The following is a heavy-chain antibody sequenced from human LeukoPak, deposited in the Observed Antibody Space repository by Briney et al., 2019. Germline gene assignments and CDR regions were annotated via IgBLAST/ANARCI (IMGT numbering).Heavy chain of an antibody. CDR2: IYHSGSGST. J-gene: IGHJ5*02. Sequence: SETLSLTCTVSGGSISSGGHSWSWIRQPPGKGLEWIGYIYHSGSGSTYYNPSLKSRVTISIDKSKNQFSLKLSSVTAADTAVYYCASYSSGWYHWGQGTLVTVSS. V-gene: IGHV4-30-2*02. CDR3: ASYSSGWYH. D-gene: IGHD6-19*01. CDR1: GGSISSGGHS.